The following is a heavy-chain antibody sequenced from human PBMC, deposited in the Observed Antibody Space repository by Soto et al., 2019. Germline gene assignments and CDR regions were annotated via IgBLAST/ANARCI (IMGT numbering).Heavy chain of an antibody. Sequence: QVQLQESGPGLVKPSGTLSLTCDVSGGSIDSSNWWSWVRQPPGKELEWIWEVFPSGSTNYNPSLRRRVTISVDRSKNQVSLNLRSVTAADTSVYYCAQRTYVKESRFDYWGQGVLVTVSS. J-gene: IGHJ4*02. CDR2: VFPSGST. CDR1: GGSIDSSNW. D-gene: IGHD3-16*01. V-gene: IGHV4-4*02. CDR3: AQRTYVKESRFDY.